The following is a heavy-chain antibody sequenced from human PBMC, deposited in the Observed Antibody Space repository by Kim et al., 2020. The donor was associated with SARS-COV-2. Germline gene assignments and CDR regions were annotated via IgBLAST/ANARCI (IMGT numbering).Heavy chain of an antibody. CDR1: GGSFSGYY. V-gene: IGHV4-34*01. D-gene: IGHD5-18*01. J-gene: IGHJ4*02. CDR2: INHSGST. Sequence: SETLSLTCAVYGGSFSGYYWSWIRQPPGKGLEWIGEINHSGSTNYNPSLKSRVTISVDTSKNQFSLKLSSVTAADTAVYYCAGGYSYGTIDYWGQGTLVT. CDR3: AGGYSYGTIDY.